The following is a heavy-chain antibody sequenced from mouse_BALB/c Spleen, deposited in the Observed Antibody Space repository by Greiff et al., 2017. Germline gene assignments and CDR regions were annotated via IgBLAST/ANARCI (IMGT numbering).Heavy chain of an antibody. V-gene: IGHV1-67*01. J-gene: IGHJ1*01. CDR3: ARSYGYDDWYFDV. CDR2: ISTYNGNT. CDR1: GYTFTDYA. D-gene: IGHD2-2*01. Sequence: VKLVESGPEVVRPGVSVKISCKGSGYTFTDYAMHWVKQSHAKSLEWIGVISTYNGNTNYNQKFKGKATMTVDKSSSTAYMELARLTSEDSAIYYCARSYGYDDWYFDVWGAGTTVTVSS.